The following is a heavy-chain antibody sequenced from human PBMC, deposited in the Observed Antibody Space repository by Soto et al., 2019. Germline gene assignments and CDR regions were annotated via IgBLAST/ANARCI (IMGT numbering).Heavy chain of an antibody. V-gene: IGHV1-69*06. CDR1: GGTFSSYA. D-gene: IGHD3-10*01. Sequence: SVKVSCKASGGTFSSYAISWVRQSPGQGLEWMGGIIPIFGTANYAQKFQGRVTITADKSTSTAYMELSSLRSEDTAVYYCARSITMVRGVSNWFDPWGQGTLVTVSS. CDR2: IIPIFGTA. J-gene: IGHJ5*02. CDR3: ARSITMVRGVSNWFDP.